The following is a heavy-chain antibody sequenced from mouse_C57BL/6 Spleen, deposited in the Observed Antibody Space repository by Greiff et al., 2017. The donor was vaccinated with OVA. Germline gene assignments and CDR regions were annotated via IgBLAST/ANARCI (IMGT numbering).Heavy chain of an antibody. CDR1: GYTFTDYE. Sequence: VQLQESGAELVRPGASVTLSCKASGYTFTDYEMHWVKQTPVHGLEWIGAIDPETGGTAYNQKFKGKAILTADKSSSTAYMELRSLTSEDSAVYYCTRDEGAYWGQGTLVTVSA. CDR2: IDPETGGT. CDR3: TRDEGAY. J-gene: IGHJ3*01. V-gene: IGHV1-15*01.